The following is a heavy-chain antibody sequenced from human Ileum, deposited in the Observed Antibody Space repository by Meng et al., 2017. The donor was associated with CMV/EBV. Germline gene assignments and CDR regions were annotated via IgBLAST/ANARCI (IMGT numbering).Heavy chain of an antibody. CDR1: GGSIKDYY. J-gene: IGHJ4*02. Sequence: QVQLQVSGPGLLRPSETLSLTCTVSGGSIKDYYWSWIRQPAGKGLEWIGRIYFGGSTNYNPSLKSRVTMPIDTPKNQFSLRLTSVTAADSAVYYCARGPGGFGDFDFDYWGQGSLVTVSS. CDR2: IYFGGST. CDR3: ARGPGGFGDFDFDY. V-gene: IGHV4-4*07. D-gene: IGHD3-16*01.